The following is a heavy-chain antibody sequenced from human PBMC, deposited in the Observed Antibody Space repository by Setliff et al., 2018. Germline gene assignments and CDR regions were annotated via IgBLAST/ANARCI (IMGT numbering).Heavy chain of an antibody. CDR2: IYHSGST. Sequence: SETLSLTCAVSGYSISSGYYWGWIRQPPGKGLEWIGSIYHSGSTYYNPSLKSRVTISVDTSKNQFSLKLSSVTAADTAVYYCARRRDSYVDYWGQGTMVTVSS. D-gene: IGHD3-16*01. V-gene: IGHV4-38-2*01. CDR1: GYSISSGYY. J-gene: IGHJ4*02. CDR3: ARRRDSYVDY.